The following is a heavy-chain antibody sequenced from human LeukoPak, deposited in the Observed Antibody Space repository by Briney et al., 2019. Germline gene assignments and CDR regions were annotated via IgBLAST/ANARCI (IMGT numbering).Heavy chain of an antibody. J-gene: IGHJ4*02. CDR2: INPNGGTT. D-gene: IGHD5-24*01. CDR1: GYTFTAYY. Sequence: GASVKVSCTASGYTFTAYYMHLVRQAPGQGLEWVGIINPNGGTTTYAQRFQGRVTMTRDTSTSTVYMELSSLRSEDTAVYYCARDRVRDGYGSVDYWGQGTLVTVSS. V-gene: IGHV1-46*01. CDR3: ARDRVRDGYGSVDY.